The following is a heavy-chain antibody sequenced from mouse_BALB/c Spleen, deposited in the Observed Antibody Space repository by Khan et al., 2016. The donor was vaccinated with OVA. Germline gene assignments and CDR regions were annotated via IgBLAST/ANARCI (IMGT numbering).Heavy chain of an antibody. CDR1: DYTFTDYP. Sequence: QVQLQQSGPELVRPGVSVKISCKGADYTFTDYPMHWVQQSHGKSLEWIGAVSTNYGNTTYTQKFKGKAILTVDKSSSTAYMELARLTSEDSAIYYCSRDDGYSLFAYWGQGTLVTVSA. CDR2: VSTNYGNT. V-gene: IGHV1S137*01. D-gene: IGHD2-3*01. CDR3: SRDDGYSLFAY. J-gene: IGHJ3*01.